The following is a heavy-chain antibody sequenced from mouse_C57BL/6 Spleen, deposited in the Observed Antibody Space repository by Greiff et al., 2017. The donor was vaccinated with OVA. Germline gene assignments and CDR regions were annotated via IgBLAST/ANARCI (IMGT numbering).Heavy chain of an antibody. J-gene: IGHJ2*01. D-gene: IGHD2-3*01. Sequence: QVQLQQPGTELVKPGASVKLSCKASGYTFTSYWMHWVKQRPGQGLEWIGNINPSNGGTNYNEKFKSKATLTVDKSSSTAYMQLSSLTSADSAVYDCEREGILSDVYYEDYWGQGTTLTVSS. CDR1: GYTFTSYW. CDR3: EREGILSDVYYEDY. CDR2: INPSNGGT. V-gene: IGHV1-53*01.